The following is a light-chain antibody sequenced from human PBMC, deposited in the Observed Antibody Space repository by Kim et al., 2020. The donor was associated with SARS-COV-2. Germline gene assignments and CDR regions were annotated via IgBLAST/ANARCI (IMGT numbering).Light chain of an antibody. CDR1: DIGSRS. J-gene: IGLJ3*02. V-gene: IGLV3-21*04. Sequence: APGNTGTLTGGGDDIGSRSVHWYQQKPPQAPVLVIFSDTDRPSGIAERFSGSNSGNTATLTISRVELGDEADYYCQVWDNDNDQWVFGGGTQLTVL. CDR3: QVWDNDNDQWV. CDR2: SDT.